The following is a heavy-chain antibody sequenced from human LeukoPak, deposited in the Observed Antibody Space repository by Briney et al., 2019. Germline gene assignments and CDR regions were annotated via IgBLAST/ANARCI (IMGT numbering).Heavy chain of an antibody. CDR3: SRGSGWLSVY. CDR2: ISGGTT. J-gene: IGHJ4*02. Sequence: PGGSLTLSCTASGFTFGDYLMSWFRQAPGKGLEWIGFISGGTTEYAASVKGRFTISRDDSTSIAYLQMNRLTTEDTAVYYCSRGSGWLSVYWGQGTLVTVSS. V-gene: IGHV3-49*03. CDR1: GFTFGDYL. D-gene: IGHD6-19*01.